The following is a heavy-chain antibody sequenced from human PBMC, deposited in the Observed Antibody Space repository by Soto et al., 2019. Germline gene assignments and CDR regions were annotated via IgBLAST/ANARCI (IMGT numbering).Heavy chain of an antibody. D-gene: IGHD3-9*01. V-gene: IGHV4-4*02. CDR3: ARVSKPPYYDILTGPDPYGMDV. CDR1: GCSISSSNW. CDR2: IYHSGST. Sequence: SAPLSLTCAVSGCSISSSNWWSWVLQPPGKGLEWIGEIYHSGSTNYNPSLKSRVTISVDKSKNQFSLKLSSVTAADTAVYYCARVSKPPYYDILTGPDPYGMDVWGQGTTVTVSS. J-gene: IGHJ6*02.